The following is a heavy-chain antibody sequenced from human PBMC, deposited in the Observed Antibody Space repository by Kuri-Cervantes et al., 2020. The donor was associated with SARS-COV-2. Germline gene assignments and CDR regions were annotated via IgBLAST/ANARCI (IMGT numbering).Heavy chain of an antibody. CDR2: IYTSGSI. CDR1: GGSISSGSYY. CDR3: ARDSRSYYQVLLDHYYYSYMDV. V-gene: IGHV4-61*09. J-gene: IGHJ6*03. D-gene: IGHD1-26*01. Sequence: SCTVSGGSISSGSYYWSWIRQPAGKGLEWIGYIYTSGSINYNPSLKSRVTISVDTSKNQFSLKLNSVTAADTAVYYCARDSRSYYQVLLDHYYYSYMDVWGKGNTVTVSS.